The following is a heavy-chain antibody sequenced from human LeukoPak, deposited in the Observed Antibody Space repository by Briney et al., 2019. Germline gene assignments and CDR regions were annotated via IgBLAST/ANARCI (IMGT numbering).Heavy chain of an antibody. V-gene: IGHV3-30*03. CDR1: GFTFSSYG. D-gene: IGHD3-22*01. Sequence: HPGGSLRLSCAASGFTFSSYGMHWVRQAPGKGLEWVAVISHDGSNIHYGDSVKGRFTISRDNSQNMLYLQMNSLRAEDTAVYYCASGKIRYYYDSSRPTSFDYWGQGTLVTVSS. CDR2: ISHDGSNI. CDR3: ASGKIRYYYDSSRPTSFDY. J-gene: IGHJ4*02.